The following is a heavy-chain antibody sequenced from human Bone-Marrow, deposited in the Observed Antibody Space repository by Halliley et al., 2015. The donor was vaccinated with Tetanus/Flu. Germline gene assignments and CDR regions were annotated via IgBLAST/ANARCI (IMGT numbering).Heavy chain of an antibody. D-gene: IGHD1-7*01. CDR2: TYYRSDWYN. CDR3: AGGKLGLFDY. J-gene: IGHJ4*02. V-gene: IGHV6-1*01. Sequence: LVKPTQTLSLTCAISGDSVSSNSATWNWIRQSPSRGLEWLGRTYYRSDWYNGYAVSVKSRVTINPDSSKNQFSLQLNSVTPEDTAIYYCAGGKLGLFDYWGQGTLVTVSS. CDR1: GDSVSSNSAT.